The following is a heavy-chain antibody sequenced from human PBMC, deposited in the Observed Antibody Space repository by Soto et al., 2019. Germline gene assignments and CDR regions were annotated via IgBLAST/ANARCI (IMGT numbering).Heavy chain of an antibody. D-gene: IGHD3-9*01. CDR3: ARGLRYFDWFPPDY. Sequence: SLRLSCAASGFTFSSYGMHWVRQAPGKGLEWVAVIWYDGSNKYYADSVKGRFTISRDNSKNTLYLQMNSLRAEDTAVYYCARGLRYFDWFPPDYWGQGTLVTVS. V-gene: IGHV3-33*01. CDR2: IWYDGSNK. J-gene: IGHJ4*02. CDR1: GFTFSSYG.